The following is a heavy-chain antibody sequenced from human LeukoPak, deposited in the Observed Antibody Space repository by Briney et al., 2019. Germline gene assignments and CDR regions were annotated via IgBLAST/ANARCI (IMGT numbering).Heavy chain of an antibody. D-gene: IGHD3-3*01. Sequence: GGSLRLSCAASGFTFSSYSMNWVRQAPGKGLEWVSSISSRSSYIYYADSVKGRFTISRDNAKNSLYLQMNSLRAEDTAVYYCARRFLEWSEHDYWGQGTLVTVSS. CDR1: GFTFSSYS. J-gene: IGHJ4*02. CDR2: ISSRSSYI. V-gene: IGHV3-21*01. CDR3: ARRFLEWSEHDY.